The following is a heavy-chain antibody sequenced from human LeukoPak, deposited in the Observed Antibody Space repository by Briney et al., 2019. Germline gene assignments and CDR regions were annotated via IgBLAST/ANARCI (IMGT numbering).Heavy chain of an antibody. CDR2: IYGGGST. J-gene: IGHJ4*02. CDR3: ARDVADY. Sequence: GGSLRLSCAASGFTVISNYMGWVRQAPGKGLEWVSVIYGGGSTYYADSVKGRFTISRDNSKNTVYLQVDSLRAEDTAMYYCARDVADYWGQGTLVTVSS. CDR1: GFTVISNY. V-gene: IGHV3-53*01.